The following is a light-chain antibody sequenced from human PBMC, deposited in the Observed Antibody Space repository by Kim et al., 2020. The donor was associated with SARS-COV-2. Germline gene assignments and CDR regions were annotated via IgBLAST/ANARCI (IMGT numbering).Light chain of an antibody. V-gene: IGKV1-27*01. Sequence: SVTITRQTDKVIGYFLAWYQQKPGTGPKPLIVGESAWQPVVPSRFSGRGSGTEFTLTINSLEPEDVAAYDCQKYNNAPWTFGQGTKVDIK. CDR3: QKYNNAPWT. CDR1: KVIGYF. J-gene: IGKJ1*01. CDR2: GES.